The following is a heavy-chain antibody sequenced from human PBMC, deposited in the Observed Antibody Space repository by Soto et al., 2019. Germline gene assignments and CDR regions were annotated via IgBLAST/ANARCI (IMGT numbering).Heavy chain of an antibody. CDR3: ARSQVAMIHPFEY. Sequence: QVQLQESGPGLVKPSQTLSLTCTVSGVSISSGGYYWSWIRQHPGKGLEWIGYIYHTGSTYHNPSLKGRVTISVDTSNNQFSLNLSSVIAADTAVYHCARSQVAMIHPFEYWGQGTLVTVSS. CDR2: IYHTGST. D-gene: IGHD3-22*01. J-gene: IGHJ4*02. CDR1: GVSISSGGYY. V-gene: IGHV4-31*03.